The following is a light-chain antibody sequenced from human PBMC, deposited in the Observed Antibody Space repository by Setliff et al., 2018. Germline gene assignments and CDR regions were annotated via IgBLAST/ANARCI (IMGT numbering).Light chain of an antibody. CDR2: DDS. Sequence: SYELTQPPSVSVAPGKTATVTCGGDKIGSKIVHWYQQRPGQAPVLVVHDDSDRPSGVPDRFSGSNSGNTATLTINRVEAGDEADYYCQVWDGDSDHYVFGTGTKGTVL. J-gene: IGLJ1*01. V-gene: IGLV3-21*03. CDR3: QVWDGDSDHYV. CDR1: KIGSKI.